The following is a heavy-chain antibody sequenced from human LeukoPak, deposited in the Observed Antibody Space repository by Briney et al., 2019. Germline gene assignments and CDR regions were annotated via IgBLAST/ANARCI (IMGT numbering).Heavy chain of an antibody. CDR1: GYTFTGYY. Sequence: ASVKVSCKASGYTFTGYYMHWVRQAPGQGLEWMGWINPNSGGTNYAQKFQGRVTMTRDTSISTAYMELSRLRSDDTAVYYCARDIPSPDSSGYYSVNWFDPWGQGTLVTVSS. J-gene: IGHJ5*02. V-gene: IGHV1-2*02. CDR2: INPNSGGT. CDR3: ARDIPSPDSSGYYSVNWFDP. D-gene: IGHD3-22*01.